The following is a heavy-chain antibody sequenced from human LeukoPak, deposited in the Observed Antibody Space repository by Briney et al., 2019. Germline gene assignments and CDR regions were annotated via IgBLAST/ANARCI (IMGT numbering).Heavy chain of an antibody. D-gene: IGHD1-26*01. Sequence: PWGSLRLSCAASGFTFSTYNMNWVRQAPGKGLEWVSYISGGSRTMYYADSVKGRFTISRDNAKNSLYLQMRSLRAEDTAVYYCAVGFDYWGQGILVTVSS. CDR3: AVGFDY. V-gene: IGHV3-48*04. CDR2: ISGGSRTM. CDR1: GFTFSTYN. J-gene: IGHJ4*02.